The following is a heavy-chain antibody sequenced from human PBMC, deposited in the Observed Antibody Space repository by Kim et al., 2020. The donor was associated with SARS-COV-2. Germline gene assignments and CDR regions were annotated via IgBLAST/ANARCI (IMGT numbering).Heavy chain of an antibody. CDR1: GGSFSGYY. V-gene: IGHV4-34*01. Sequence: SETLSLTYAVYGGSFSGYYWSWIRQPPGKGLEWIGEINHSGSTNYNPSLKSRVTISVDTSKNQFSLKLSSVTAADTAVYYCARGMSSGRVNWFDPWGQGTLVTVSS. D-gene: IGHD6-19*01. J-gene: IGHJ5*02. CDR3: ARGMSSGRVNWFDP. CDR2: INHSGST.